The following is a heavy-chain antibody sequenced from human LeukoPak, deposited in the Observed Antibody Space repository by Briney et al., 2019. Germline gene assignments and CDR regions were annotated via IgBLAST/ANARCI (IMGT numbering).Heavy chain of an antibody. Sequence: SVKVSCKASGGTFSSYAISWVRQAPGQGLEWMGGIIPIFGTANYAQKYQGRVTITTDESTSTAYMELSSLRSEDTAVYYCARGQINYDSSGYYYGYFQHWGQGTLVTVSS. CDR1: GGTFSSYA. CDR2: IIPIFGTA. CDR3: ARGQINYDSSGYYYGYFQH. D-gene: IGHD3-22*01. V-gene: IGHV1-69*05. J-gene: IGHJ1*01.